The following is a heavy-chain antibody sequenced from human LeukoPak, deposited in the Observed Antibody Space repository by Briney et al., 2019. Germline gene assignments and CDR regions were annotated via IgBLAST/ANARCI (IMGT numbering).Heavy chain of an antibody. Sequence: ASVKVSCKASGYTFTTYAMHWVRQAPGQRLEWMGWINAGNGNTKYSQNFQGRVTITRDTSASTAYMELSSLRSEDTAVYYCARSTVTSTTGDAFDIWGQGTMVTVSS. CDR2: INAGNGNT. D-gene: IGHD4-17*01. V-gene: IGHV1-3*01. CDR3: ARSTVTSTTGDAFDI. J-gene: IGHJ3*02. CDR1: GYTFTTYA.